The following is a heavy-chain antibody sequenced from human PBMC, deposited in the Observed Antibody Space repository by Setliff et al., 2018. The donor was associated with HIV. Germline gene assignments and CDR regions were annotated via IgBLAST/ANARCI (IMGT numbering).Heavy chain of an antibody. D-gene: IGHD4-17*01. V-gene: IGHV4-38-2*01. CDR3: ARVETTVTSRLDY. J-gene: IGHJ4*02. CDR1: GFSISSGFF. Sequence: SETLSLTCAVSGFSISSGFFWGWVRRPPGKGLEWIGSIYQSGTTYYNPALKSRVTISVDTSKNQFSLRLTSVTAADTAVYFCARVETTVTSRLDYWGQGTQVTVSS. CDR2: IYQSGTT.